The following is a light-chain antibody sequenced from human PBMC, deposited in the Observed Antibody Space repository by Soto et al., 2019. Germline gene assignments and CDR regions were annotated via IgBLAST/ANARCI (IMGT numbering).Light chain of an antibody. CDR1: QDIHTY. J-gene: IGKJ5*01. CDR3: QQCYRTPPIT. V-gene: IGKV1-39*01. CDR2: AAS. Sequence: DIQLTQSPSSLSASVGDRVTILCRASQDIHTYLNWYQQRPGKAPDLLIYAASSLQSGVPSRFSGSGSGTDFTLTISSLQPEDFATYYCQQCYRTPPITFGQGTRLEI.